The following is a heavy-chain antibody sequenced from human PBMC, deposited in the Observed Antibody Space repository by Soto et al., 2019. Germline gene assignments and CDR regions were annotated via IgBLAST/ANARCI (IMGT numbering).Heavy chain of an antibody. V-gene: IGHV4-59*01. CDR2: IYHTGRS. CDR3: VKVSTFYDILTGYYSTNFFDP. J-gene: IGHJ5*02. CDR1: GGSLSGFP. Sequence: PSETLSLTCSVSGGSLSGFPWIWIRQPPGKGLEWVGYIYHTGRSNYNPSLKSRLTISLDMSRNQFSLQLTSVTAADTAVYYCVKVSTFYDILTGYYSTNFFDPWGQGTLVTVSS. D-gene: IGHD3-9*01.